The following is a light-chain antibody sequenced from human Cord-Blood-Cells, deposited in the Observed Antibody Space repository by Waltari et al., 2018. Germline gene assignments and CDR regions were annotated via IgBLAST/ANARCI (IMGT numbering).Light chain of an antibody. J-gene: IGLJ1*01. CDR3: CSYAGSYPYV. CDR2: DVS. Sequence: QSALTQPRSVSGSPGQSVTISCTGTSSDVGGYNYVSWYQQHPGKAPKLMIYDVSKRPSGVPDRDSGSKSSNTASLTISGLQAEDEADYYCCSYAGSYPYVFGTGTKLTVL. CDR1: SSDVGGYNY. V-gene: IGLV2-11*01.